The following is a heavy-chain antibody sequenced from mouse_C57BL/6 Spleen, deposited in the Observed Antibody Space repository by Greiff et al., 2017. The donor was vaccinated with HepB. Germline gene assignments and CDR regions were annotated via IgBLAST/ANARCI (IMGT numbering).Heavy chain of an antibody. Sequence: EVNLVESGGGLVKPGGSLKLSCAASGFTFSDYGMHWVRQAPEKGLEWVAYISSGSSTIYYADTVKGRFTISRDNAKNTLFLQMTSLRSEDTAMYYCARGRYYGSSYYWYFDVWGTGTTVTVSS. CDR3: ARGRYYGSSYYWYFDV. CDR2: ISSGSSTI. V-gene: IGHV5-17*01. J-gene: IGHJ1*03. D-gene: IGHD1-1*01. CDR1: GFTFSDYG.